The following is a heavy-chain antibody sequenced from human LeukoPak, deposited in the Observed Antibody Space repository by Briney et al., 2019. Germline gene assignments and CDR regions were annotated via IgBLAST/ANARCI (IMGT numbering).Heavy chain of an antibody. V-gene: IGHV1-2*06. CDR3: ARDRAAAGPLDP. CDR1: GYTFTGYY. J-gene: IGHJ5*02. Sequence: ASVKVSCRASGYTFTGYYMHRVRQAPGQGLEWMGRINPNSGGTNYAQKFQGRVTMTRDTSISTAYMELSRLRSDDTAVYYCARDRAAAGPLDPWGQGTLVTVSS. D-gene: IGHD6-13*01. CDR2: INPNSGGT.